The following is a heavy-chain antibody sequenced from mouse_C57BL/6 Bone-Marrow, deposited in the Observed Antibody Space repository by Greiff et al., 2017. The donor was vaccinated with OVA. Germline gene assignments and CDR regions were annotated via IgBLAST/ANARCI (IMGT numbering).Heavy chain of an antibody. Sequence: DVQLVESGGGLVKPGGSLKLSCAASGFTFSDYGMHWVRQAPEKGLEWVAYISSGSSTIYYADTVKGRFTISGDNAKNTLFLQMTSLRSEDTAMYYCASPWFAYWGQGTLVTVSA. V-gene: IGHV5-17*01. CDR1: GFTFSDYG. CDR2: ISSGSSTI. J-gene: IGHJ3*01. CDR3: ASPWFAY.